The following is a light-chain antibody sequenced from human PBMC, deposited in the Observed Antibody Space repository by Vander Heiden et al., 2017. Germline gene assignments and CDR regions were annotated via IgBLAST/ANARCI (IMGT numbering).Light chain of an antibody. CDR2: GAS. V-gene: IGKV3-11*01. CDR1: LSVSSY. J-gene: IGKJ1*01. Sequence: EIVLTQSPATLSLSPGERATLSCRASLSVSSYLAWYQQKPGQAPRLLIYGASNRATGIPARFSGSGSGTDFSLTISSLEPEDFAVYYCQQRSIWPWTFGQGTKVEVK. CDR3: QQRSIWPWT.